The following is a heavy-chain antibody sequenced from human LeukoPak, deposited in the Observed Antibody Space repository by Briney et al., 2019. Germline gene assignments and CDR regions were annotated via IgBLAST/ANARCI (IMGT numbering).Heavy chain of an antibody. D-gene: IGHD3-16*02. Sequence: GASVKVSCKASGYTFTSYDINWVRQATGQGLEWMGWMNPNSGNTGYARKFQGRVTMTRDTSTSTVYMELSSLRSEDTAVYYCARELSSYFDYWGQGTLVTVSS. CDR2: MNPNSGNT. CDR3: ARELSSYFDY. J-gene: IGHJ4*02. CDR1: GYTFTSYD. V-gene: IGHV1-8*02.